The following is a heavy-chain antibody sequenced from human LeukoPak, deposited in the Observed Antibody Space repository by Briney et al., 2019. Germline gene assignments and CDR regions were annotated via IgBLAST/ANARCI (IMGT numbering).Heavy chain of an antibody. Sequence: GASVKVSCKASGYTFTSYYMHWVRQAPGQGLEWMGLINPSGGTPSYAQKFQGRVTMTRDTSTSTVYMELSSLRSEDTAVYYCARALSLWSGYQPGDYWGQGTLVTVSS. CDR2: INPSGGTP. CDR3: ARALSLWSGYQPGDY. V-gene: IGHV1-46*01. D-gene: IGHD3-3*01. CDR1: GYTFTSYY. J-gene: IGHJ4*02.